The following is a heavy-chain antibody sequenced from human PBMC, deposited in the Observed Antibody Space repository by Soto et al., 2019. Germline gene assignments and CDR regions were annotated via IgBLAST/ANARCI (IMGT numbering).Heavy chain of an antibody. CDR2: IYYSGST. J-gene: IGHJ5*02. D-gene: IGHD1-26*01. CDR1: GGSISSYY. CDR3: ARDRGLYSGSYFWFDP. Sequence: PSENLSLTSTVYGGSISSYYWSWIRQPPGKGLEWIGYIYYSGSTNYNPSLKSRVTISVDTSKNQFSLKLSSVTAADTAVYYCARDRGLYSGSYFWFDPWGQGTLVTVSS. V-gene: IGHV4-59*01.